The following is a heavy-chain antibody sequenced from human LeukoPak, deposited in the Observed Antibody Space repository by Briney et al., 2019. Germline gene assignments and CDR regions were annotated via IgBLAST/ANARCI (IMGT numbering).Heavy chain of an antibody. V-gene: IGHV4-61*09. CDR1: GASISSGGYY. D-gene: IGHD6-6*01. CDR3: ATYSSSFGFDY. J-gene: IGHJ4*02. CDR2: IYTSGST. Sequence: SETLSLTCTVSGASISSGGYYWTWIRQPAGKGLEWIGHIYTSGSTDYNPSLKSRVTISVDTSKNQFSLRLSSVTAADTAVYYCATYSSSFGFDYWGQGTLVTVSS.